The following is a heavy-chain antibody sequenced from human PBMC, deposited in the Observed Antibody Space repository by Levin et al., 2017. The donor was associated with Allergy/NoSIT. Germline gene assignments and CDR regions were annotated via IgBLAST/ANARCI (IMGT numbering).Heavy chain of an antibody. J-gene: IGHJ4*02. CDR3: ARDRTNYDILTGSGAGFFDY. V-gene: IGHV3-33*01. CDR2: IWFDGSNE. D-gene: IGHD3-9*01. Sequence: LSLTCAAPGFMFRSYGMHWVRQAPGKGLEWVAVIWFDGSNEYYADSVKGRFTISRDNSKNTLHLQMNSLRAEDTAVYYCARDRTNYDILTGSGAGFFDYWGQGTLVTVSS. CDR1: GFMFRSYG.